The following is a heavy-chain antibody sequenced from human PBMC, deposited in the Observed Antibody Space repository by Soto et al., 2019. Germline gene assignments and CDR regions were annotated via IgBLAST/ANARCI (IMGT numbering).Heavy chain of an antibody. CDR3: ARLAYSGYPQT. V-gene: IGHV4-4*07. CDR2: VYSSGAT. CDR1: GGSINSYW. J-gene: IGHJ1*01. D-gene: IGHD1-26*01. Sequence: SETLSLTCSVSGGSINSYWWSWIRQPAGKGLEWIGRVYSSGATDYNPSLNSRATMSVETSKNQFSLKLSSVTAADTAVYYCARLAYSGYPQTWGQGSLVTVSS.